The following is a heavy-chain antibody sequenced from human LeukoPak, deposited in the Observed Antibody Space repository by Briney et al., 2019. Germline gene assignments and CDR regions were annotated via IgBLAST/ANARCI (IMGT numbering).Heavy chain of an antibody. Sequence: PGGSLRLSCAASGFSVSSNYMSWVRQAPGKGLECVSTLYIGGSTYYADSVKGRFTISRDNSKNTLFLQMSSLRAEDTAVYYCARSPSNWARFDYWGQGTLVTVSS. CDR2: LYIGGST. CDR3: ARSPSNWARFDY. CDR1: GFSVSSNY. J-gene: IGHJ4*02. D-gene: IGHD7-27*01. V-gene: IGHV3-66*01.